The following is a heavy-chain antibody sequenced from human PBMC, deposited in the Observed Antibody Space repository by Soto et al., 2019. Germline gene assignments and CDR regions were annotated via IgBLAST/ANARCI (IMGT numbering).Heavy chain of an antibody. J-gene: IGHJ5*02. CDR1: GGSITNYY. CDR3: ARDDYKDGGNNWFDP. D-gene: IGHD3-16*01. Sequence: SETLSLTCTVSGGSITNYYWSWIRQPAGKGLEWIGRIYTKERTNYNLSFRNRVTMSVDTSKNQFSLKLDAVTAADTAVYYCARDDYKDGGNNWFDPWGQGTLVTAPQ. V-gene: IGHV4-4*07. CDR2: IYTKERT.